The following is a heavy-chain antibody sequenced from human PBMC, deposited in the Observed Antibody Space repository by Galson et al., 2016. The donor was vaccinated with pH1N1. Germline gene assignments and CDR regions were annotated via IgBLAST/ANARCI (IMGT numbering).Heavy chain of an antibody. J-gene: IGHJ4*01. CDR1: GYRFRDYY. V-gene: IGHV1-2*06. Sequence: SVKVSCKASGYRFRDYYVHWVRQAPGHGLEWIGRVDPKTGGTKYGQKFQGRVTMTSGTSITTVYMVLNRIKSDYTALYYCARVEGRSAACTTDWGQGTLVTVSS. D-gene: IGHD6-13*01. CDR2: VDPKTGGT. CDR3: ARVEGRSAACTTD.